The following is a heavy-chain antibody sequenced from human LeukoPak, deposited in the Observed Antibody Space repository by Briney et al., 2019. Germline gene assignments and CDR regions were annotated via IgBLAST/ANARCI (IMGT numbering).Heavy chain of an antibody. V-gene: IGHV1-69*01. CDR3: ARGFGELSFDY. CDR1: GGTFSSYA. J-gene: IGHJ4*02. D-gene: IGHD3-10*01. Sequence: ASMKVSCKASGGTFSSYAISWVRQAPGQGLEWMGGIIPIFGTANYAQKFQGRVTITADESTSTAYMELSSLRSEDTAVYYCARGFGELSFDYWGQGTLVTVSS. CDR2: IIPIFGTA.